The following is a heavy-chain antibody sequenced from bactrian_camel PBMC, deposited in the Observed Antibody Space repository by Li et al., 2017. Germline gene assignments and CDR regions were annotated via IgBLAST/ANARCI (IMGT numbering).Heavy chain of an antibody. V-gene: IGHV3S55*01. CDR2: VSSDGRT. D-gene: IGHD1*01. J-gene: IGHJ4*01. CDR1: GFSFDDTE. Sequence: HVQLVESGGGSVQAGGSLVLSCTASGFSFDDTELGWYRRVPGDECELVSVVSSDGRTVHVDPVKGRFAISRDNAKKAVYLQMNNLKPEDTATYYCAPDRTHQCAYWGQGTQVTVS. CDR3: APDRTHQCAY.